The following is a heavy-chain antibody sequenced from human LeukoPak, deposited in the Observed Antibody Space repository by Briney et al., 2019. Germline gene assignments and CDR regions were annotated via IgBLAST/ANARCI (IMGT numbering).Heavy chain of an antibody. V-gene: IGHV1-18*01. CDR3: ARGEVVVVTANNWFAP. D-gene: IGHD2-21*02. J-gene: IGHJ5*02. Sequence: ASVKVSCKASGYTFTSYGISWVRQAPGQGLEWMGWISAYNGNTNYAQKLQGRVTMTTDTSTSTAYMELRSLRSDDTAVYYWARGEVVVVTANNWFAPGGQGTLVTVCS. CDR1: GYTFTSYG. CDR2: ISAYNGNT.